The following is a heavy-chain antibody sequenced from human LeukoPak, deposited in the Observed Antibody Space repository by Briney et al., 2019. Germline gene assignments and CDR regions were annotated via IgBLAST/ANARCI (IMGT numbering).Heavy chain of an antibody. CDR2: IYYSGST. Sequence: SETLSLTCTVSGGSISSSSYYWGWIRQPPGKGLEWIGSIYYSGSTYYNPSLKSRVTISVDTSKNQFSLKLSSVTAADTAVYYCARHLRSRLRWELLAFGYWGRGTLVTVSS. V-gene: IGHV4-39*01. CDR1: GGSISSSSYY. CDR3: ARHLRSRLRWELLAFGY. D-gene: IGHD1-26*01. J-gene: IGHJ4*02.